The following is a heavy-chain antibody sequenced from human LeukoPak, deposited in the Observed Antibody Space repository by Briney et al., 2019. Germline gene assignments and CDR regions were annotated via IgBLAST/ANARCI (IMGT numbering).Heavy chain of an antibody. Sequence: GGSLRLSCAASGFTFSSYGMHWVRQAPGKGLEWVAVIWYDGSNEYYADSVKGRFTISRDNSKNTLYLQMNSLRAEDTAVYYCARDHYYDSSGYQYFQHWGQGTLVTVSS. CDR3: ARDHYYDSSGYQYFQH. CDR2: IWYDGSNE. D-gene: IGHD3-22*01. J-gene: IGHJ1*01. V-gene: IGHV3-33*01. CDR1: GFTFSSYG.